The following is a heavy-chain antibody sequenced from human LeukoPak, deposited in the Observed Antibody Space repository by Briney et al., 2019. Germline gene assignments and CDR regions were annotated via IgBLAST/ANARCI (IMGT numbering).Heavy chain of an antibody. J-gene: IGHJ4*02. D-gene: IGHD3-10*01. CDR3: ARSFVASVYYLDY. V-gene: IGHV3-48*01. CDR1: GFTFNSYA. Sequence: GGSLRLSCAASGFTFNSYAMNWVRQAPGKGLEWVSYISSISNPIYYADSVKGRFTISRDNAKNSLYLQMTSLRADDTAVYYCARSFVASVYYLDYWGQGTVVTVSS. CDR2: ISSISNPI.